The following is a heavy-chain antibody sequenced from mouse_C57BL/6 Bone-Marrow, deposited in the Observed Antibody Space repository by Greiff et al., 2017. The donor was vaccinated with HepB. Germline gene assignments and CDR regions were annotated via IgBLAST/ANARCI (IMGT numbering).Heavy chain of an antibody. CDR3: TTPGYWYFDV. CDR2: IDPEDGDT. J-gene: IGHJ1*03. CDR1: GFNIKDYY. Sequence: FHVKQSGAELVRPGASVKLSCTASGFNIKDYYMHWVKQRPEQGLEWIGRIDPEDGDTEYAPKFQGKATMTADTSSNTAYLQLSSLTSEDTAVYYCTTPGYWYFDVWGTGTTVTVSS. V-gene: IGHV14-1*01.